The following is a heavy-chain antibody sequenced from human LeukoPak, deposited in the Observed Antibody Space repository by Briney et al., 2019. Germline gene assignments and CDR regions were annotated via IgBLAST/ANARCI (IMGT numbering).Heavy chain of an antibody. CDR2: IYSGGNT. CDR1: GFTFSDYY. J-gene: IGHJ4*02. D-gene: IGHD6-13*01. Sequence: GGSLRLSCAASGFTFSDYYMSWVRQAPGKGLEWVSVIYSGGNTYYADSVKGRYSISRDNSKNTVYLEMHSLRAEDTAIYYCARVVASAGTGYFDFWGQGTLATVSS. CDR3: ARVVASAGTGYFDF. V-gene: IGHV3-66*01.